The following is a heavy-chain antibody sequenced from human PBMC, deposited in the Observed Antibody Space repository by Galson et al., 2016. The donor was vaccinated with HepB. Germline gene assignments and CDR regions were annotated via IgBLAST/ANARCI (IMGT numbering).Heavy chain of an antibody. V-gene: IGHV3-7*01. CDR3: ARGGVLYCSGGSCYQSYYGMDV. Sequence: SLRLSCADSGFTFSNYWMTWVRQAPGMGLEWVATIKEDGSEKYYVDSVKGRFTISRDNSKNTLYLQMNSLRAEDTAVYYCARGGVLYCSGGSCYQSYYGMDVWGQGTTVTVSS. J-gene: IGHJ6*02. D-gene: IGHD2-15*01. CDR1: GFTFSNYW. CDR2: IKEDGSEK.